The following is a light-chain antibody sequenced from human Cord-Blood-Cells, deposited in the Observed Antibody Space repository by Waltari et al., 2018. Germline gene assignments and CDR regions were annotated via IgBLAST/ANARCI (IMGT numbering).Light chain of an antibody. CDR1: ALPKQY. CDR2: KGS. CDR3: QSADSSGTYVV. V-gene: IGLV3-25*03. J-gene: IGLJ2*01. Sequence: SYELTQPPSVSVSPGQTARITCSGDALPKQYAYWYQQKPGQAPVLVIYKGSERPSGIPERVSGSSSGTTVTLTISGVQAEDEADYYCQSADSSGTYVVFGGGTKLTVL.